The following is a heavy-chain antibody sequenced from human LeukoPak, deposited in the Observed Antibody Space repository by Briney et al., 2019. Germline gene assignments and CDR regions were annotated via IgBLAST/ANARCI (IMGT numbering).Heavy chain of an antibody. Sequence: SVKVSCKASGGTFSSYAISWVRQAPGQGLEWMGRNIPIFGIANYAQKFQGRVTITADKSTSTAYMELSSLRSEDTAVYYCARLPVAAAGTDYYGMDVWGQGTTVTVSS. CDR3: ARLPVAAAGTDYYGMDV. CDR2: NIPIFGIA. D-gene: IGHD6-13*01. V-gene: IGHV1-69*04. J-gene: IGHJ6*02. CDR1: GGTFSSYA.